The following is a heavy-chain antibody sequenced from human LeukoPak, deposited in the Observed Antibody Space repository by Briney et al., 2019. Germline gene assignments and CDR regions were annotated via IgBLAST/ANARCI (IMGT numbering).Heavy chain of an antibody. V-gene: IGHV4-59*10. J-gene: IGHJ4*02. CDR3: ASNTGTVFDY. CDR2: IYPSGTS. CDR1: SGSFSGYY. D-gene: IGHD7-27*01. Sequence: PSETLSLTCAVYSGSFSGYYWSWIRQPAGKGLEWIGHIYPSGTSNYNPSLKSRVTISIDTSKNQFSLILSSVTAADTAVYYCASNTGTVFDYWGQGALVTVSS.